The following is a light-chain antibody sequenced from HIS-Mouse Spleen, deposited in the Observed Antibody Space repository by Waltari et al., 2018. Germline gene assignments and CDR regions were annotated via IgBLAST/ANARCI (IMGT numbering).Light chain of an antibody. J-gene: IGLJ2*01. Sequence: QSALTQPPSASGSPGQSVPIPCPRTSRYVGGYYYVPWYQPPPGKAPKLMIYEVSKRPSGVPVRFSGSKSGNTASLTVSGLQAEDEADYYCSSYAGSNNVVFGGGTKLTVL. CDR1: SRYVGGYYY. V-gene: IGLV2-8*01. CDR2: EVS. CDR3: SSYAGSNNVV.